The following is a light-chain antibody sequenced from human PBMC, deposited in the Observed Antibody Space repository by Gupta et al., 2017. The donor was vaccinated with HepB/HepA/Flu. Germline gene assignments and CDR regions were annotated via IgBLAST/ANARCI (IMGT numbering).Light chain of an antibody. CDR1: SRDVGTYKF. CDR3: CSYAGNNTLI. Sequence: QSALTQPASVSGSPGQSITISCTGTSRDVGTYKFVSWYQQSPGKAPEFMIYEVSKRPSGVSDRFSGSKSGNTASLTIAGLRAEDEADYYCCSYAGNNTLIFGGGTKLSVL. J-gene: IGLJ2*01. CDR2: EVS. V-gene: IGLV2-23*02.